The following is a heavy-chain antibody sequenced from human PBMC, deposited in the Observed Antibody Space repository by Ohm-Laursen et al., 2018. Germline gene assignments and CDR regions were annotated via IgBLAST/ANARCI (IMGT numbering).Heavy chain of an antibody. J-gene: IGHJ3*02. CDR3: ARRGHAFDI. CDR2: ISYSGST. CDR1: GGSFSSYY. Sequence: PSQTLSLTCAVSGGSFSSYYWSWIRQPPGKGLEWIGYISYSGSTNYNPSLKSRVTISLNTSKNQFSLKLSSVTAADTAVYYCARRGHAFDIWGQGTMVIVSS. V-gene: IGHV4-59*01.